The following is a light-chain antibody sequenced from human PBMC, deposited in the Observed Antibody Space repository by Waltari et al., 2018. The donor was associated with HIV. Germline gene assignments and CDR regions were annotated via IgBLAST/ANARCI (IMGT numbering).Light chain of an antibody. Sequence: QFVLTQPPSVSAAPGQKVNISCSGSSSNIGNDFVSWYQVLPGAAPKLLIYDNFKRPSDIPDRFSGSKSGPSATLAFTGLQTGDEADYYCGTWDKTVSVGVFGGGTKLTVL. CDR2: DNF. CDR3: GTWDKTVSVGV. V-gene: IGLV1-51*01. CDR1: SSNIGNDF. J-gene: IGLJ3*02.